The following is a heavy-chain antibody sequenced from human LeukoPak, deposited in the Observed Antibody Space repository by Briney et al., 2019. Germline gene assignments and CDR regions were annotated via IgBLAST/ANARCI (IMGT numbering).Heavy chain of an antibody. J-gene: IGHJ4*02. CDR2: ISSSSSYI. D-gene: IGHD3/OR15-3a*01. CDR1: GFTFSSYS. Sequence: GGSLRLSCAASGFTFSSYSMNWVRQAPGKGLEGVSSISSSSSYIYYADSVKGRFTISRDNAKNPLYLKMNSLRAEDTAVYYCARTAWTGENDLDYWGQGTLVTVSS. CDR3: ARTAWTGENDLDY. V-gene: IGHV3-21*01.